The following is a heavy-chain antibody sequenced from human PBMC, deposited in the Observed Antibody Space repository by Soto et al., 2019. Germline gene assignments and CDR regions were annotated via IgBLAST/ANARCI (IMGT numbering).Heavy chain of an antibody. CDR2: IDPSDSYT. Sequence: GESLKISCKGSGYSFTSYWISWVRQMPGKGLEWMGRIDPSDSYTNYSPSFQGHVTISADKSISTAYLQWSSLKASDTAMYYCARLDYDILTGYYVDYYYYGMDVWGQGTTVNVSS. J-gene: IGHJ6*02. V-gene: IGHV5-10-1*01. CDR1: GYSFTSYW. D-gene: IGHD3-9*01. CDR3: ARLDYDILTGYYVDYYYYGMDV.